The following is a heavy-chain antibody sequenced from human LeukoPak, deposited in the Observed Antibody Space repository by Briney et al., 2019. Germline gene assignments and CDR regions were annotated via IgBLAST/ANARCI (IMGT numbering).Heavy chain of an antibody. CDR1: GYTFTSYD. J-gene: IGHJ4*02. V-gene: IGHV1-8*01. CDR3: ARGPLDPKRYYYDSSGYYLNY. CDR2: MNPNSGNT. D-gene: IGHD3-22*01. Sequence: ASLKVSCKASGYTFTSYDINWVRQATGQALEWMGWMNPNSGNTGYAQKYQGRVTMTRNTSISTAYMELSSLRSEDTAVYYCARGPLDPKRYYYDSSGYYLNYWGQGTLFTVSS.